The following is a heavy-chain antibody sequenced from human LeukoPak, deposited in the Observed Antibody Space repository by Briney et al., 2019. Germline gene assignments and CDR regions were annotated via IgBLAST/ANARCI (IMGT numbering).Heavy chain of an antibody. Sequence: GGSLRLSCAASGFIVSSNYMSWFRQAPGKGLEWVSVIYSGGSTYYADSVRGRFTISRDNSKSTLYLQMNSLRAEDTAVYYCARDSHSGSYYRLDYWGQGTLVTVSP. CDR3: ARDSHSGSYYRLDY. J-gene: IGHJ4*02. CDR1: GFIVSSNY. V-gene: IGHV3-53*01. D-gene: IGHD1-26*01. CDR2: IYSGGST.